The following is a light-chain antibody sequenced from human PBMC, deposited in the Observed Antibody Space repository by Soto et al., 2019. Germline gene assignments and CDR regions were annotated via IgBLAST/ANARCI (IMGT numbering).Light chain of an antibody. CDR1: QSISSW. V-gene: IGKV1-5*03. Sequence: DIQMTQSPSTLYASVGDRVTITCRASQSISSWLAWYQQKPGKAPKLLIYKASSLESGVPSRFSGSGSGTEFTLTISSLQPDDFATYYCQQFNNYPWTFGQGTRVAIK. J-gene: IGKJ1*01. CDR2: KAS. CDR3: QQFNNYPWT.